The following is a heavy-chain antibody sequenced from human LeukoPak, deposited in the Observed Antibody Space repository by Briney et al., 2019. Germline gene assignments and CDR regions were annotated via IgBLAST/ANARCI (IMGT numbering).Heavy chain of an antibody. J-gene: IGHJ6*03. Sequence: PSETLSLTCAVYGGSFSGYYWSWIRQPPGKGLEWIGEINHSGSTNYNPSLKSRVTISVDTSKNQFSLKLSSVTAADTAVYYCARGTTVTSFDYYYYYMDVWGKGTTVTVSS. D-gene: IGHD4-17*01. V-gene: IGHV4-34*01. CDR3: ARGTTVTSFDYYYYYMDV. CDR2: INHSGST. CDR1: GGSFSGYY.